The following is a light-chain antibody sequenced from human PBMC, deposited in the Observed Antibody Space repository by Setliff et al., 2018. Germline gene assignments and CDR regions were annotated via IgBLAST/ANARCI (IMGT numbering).Light chain of an antibody. J-gene: IGLJ1*01. CDR2: DDS. CDR3: QVWDPASDHRV. CDR1: NIGDKS. Sequence: SYELTQPPSESVAPGKTARITCGGHNIGDKSVHWYQQKPGQVPVLVVYDDSDRPSGIPGRFSGSNSGNTATLTISRVEAGDEADYYCQVWDPASDHRVFGTGTKVTVL. V-gene: IGLV3-21*03.